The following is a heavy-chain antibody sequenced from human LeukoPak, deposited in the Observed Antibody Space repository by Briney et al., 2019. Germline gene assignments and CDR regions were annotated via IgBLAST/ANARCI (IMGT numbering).Heavy chain of an antibody. D-gene: IGHD3-22*01. V-gene: IGHV4-59*01. CDR1: GDSISNYY. J-gene: IGHJ4*02. CDR3: ARGRCRNSGCRPYFDY. Sequence: SQTLSLTCTVSGDSISNYYWSWIRQPPGKGLEWIGYIYYSESTDYNPSLKSRVTISTDTSKSQFSLNLRSVTAEDTGIYYCARGRCRNSGCRPYFDYWGQGTQVTVSS. CDR2: IYYSEST.